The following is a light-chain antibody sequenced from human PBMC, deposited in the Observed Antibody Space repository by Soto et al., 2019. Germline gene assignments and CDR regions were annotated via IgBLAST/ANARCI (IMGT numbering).Light chain of an antibody. CDR2: DVS. Sequence: QSALTQPASVSGSPGQSITISCTGTSSDVGGYDSVSWYQQHPGKAPKLMIYDVSNRPSGVSSRFSGSKSGNTASLTISGLQAEDEADYYCSSYTSSSTVGVFGGGTKLTVL. CDR3: SSYTSSSTVGV. J-gene: IGLJ2*01. V-gene: IGLV2-14*03. CDR1: SSDVGGYDS.